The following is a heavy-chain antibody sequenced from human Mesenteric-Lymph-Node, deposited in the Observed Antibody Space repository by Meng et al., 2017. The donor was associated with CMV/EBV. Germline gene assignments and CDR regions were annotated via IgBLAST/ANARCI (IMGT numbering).Heavy chain of an antibody. CDR1: GGSINGGDYY. D-gene: IGHD4-23*01. Sequence: LRLSCIVSGGSINGGDYYWGWIRQTPGKGLEWIGYIYYSGSTYYNPSLQSRVTISVDTSKNQFSLKLSSVTAADTAVYYCARGVGSTVVTRYFDYWGQGTLVTVSS. CDR3: ARGVGSTVVTRYFDY. J-gene: IGHJ4*02. V-gene: IGHV4-30-4*08. CDR2: IYYSGST.